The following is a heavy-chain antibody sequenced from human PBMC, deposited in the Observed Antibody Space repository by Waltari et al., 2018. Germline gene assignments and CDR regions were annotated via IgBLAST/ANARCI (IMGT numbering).Heavy chain of an antibody. CDR3: ARVSRKTTATMVAAFDI. CDR1: GFIFNNYG. V-gene: IGHV3-20*01. D-gene: IGHD4-17*01. Sequence: EVQLVESGGGVVRPGGSLRVAGAASGFIFNNYGMSCVRKVPGKGLEWVSGIDWNGGRTGYADSVEGRFTISRDNAKDSLLLQMNTLRAEDTALYHCARVSRKTTATMVAAFDIWGQGTMVTVSS. J-gene: IGHJ3*02. CDR2: IDWNGGRT.